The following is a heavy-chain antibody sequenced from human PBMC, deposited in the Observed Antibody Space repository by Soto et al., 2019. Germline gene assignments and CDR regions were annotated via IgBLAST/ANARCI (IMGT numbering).Heavy chain of an antibody. J-gene: IGHJ5*02. V-gene: IGHV1-2*06. CDR2: INPNSGAT. CDR3: ANLPPTPDWFDP. Sequence: ASVTVSCKASGYTFTGYFIHWLRHAPGQGLEWMGRINPNSGATNYARKFQDRVTMTRDTSINTAYMELSRLRSDDTAIYYCANLPPTPDWFDPWGQGTLVNDS. D-gene: IGHD2-15*01. CDR1: GYTFTGYF.